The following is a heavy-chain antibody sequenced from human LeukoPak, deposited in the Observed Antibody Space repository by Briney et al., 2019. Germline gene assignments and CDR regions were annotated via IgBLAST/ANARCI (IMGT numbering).Heavy chain of an antibody. CDR2: ISGSGGST. V-gene: IGHV3-23*01. J-gene: IGHJ3*02. Sequence: PGGSLRLSCAASGFTFSSYAMSWVRQAPGKGLEWVSAISGSGGSTYYADSVRGRFTISRDNSKNTLYLQMNSLRAEDTAVYYCAKGRGYGSGSYAFDIWGQGTMVTVSS. D-gene: IGHD3-10*01. CDR3: AKGRGYGSGSYAFDI. CDR1: GFTFSSYA.